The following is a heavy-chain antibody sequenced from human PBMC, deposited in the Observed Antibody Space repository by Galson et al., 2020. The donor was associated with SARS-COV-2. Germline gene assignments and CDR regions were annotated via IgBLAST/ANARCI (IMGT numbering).Heavy chain of an antibody. J-gene: IGHJ5*02. Sequence: ASVKVSCKASRDTFTRYDIYWSLPSTGQGLEWMGWMNPDNGNTGYAQKFQGRLTMTSNTSVSTAYMELSSLRSEDTAVYFCASLTPYGISDTWGQGTLVNVSS. D-gene: IGHD4-17*01. CDR1: RDTFTRYD. CDR3: ASLTPYGISDT. V-gene: IGHV1-8*01. CDR2: MNPDNGNT.